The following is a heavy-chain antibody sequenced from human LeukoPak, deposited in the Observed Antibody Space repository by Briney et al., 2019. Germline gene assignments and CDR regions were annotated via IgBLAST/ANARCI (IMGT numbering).Heavy chain of an antibody. CDR3: ARDRTVRLSSWYPMPRWGMDV. CDR2: IYTSGST. CDR1: GGSISSYY. V-gene: IGHV4-4*07. D-gene: IGHD6-13*01. J-gene: IGHJ6*02. Sequence: SETRSLTCTVSGGSISSYYWSWIRQPAGKGLEWIGRIYTSGSTNYNPSLKSRVTMSVDTSKNQFSLKLSSVTAADTAVYYCARDRTVRLSSWYPMPRWGMDVWGQGTTVTVSS.